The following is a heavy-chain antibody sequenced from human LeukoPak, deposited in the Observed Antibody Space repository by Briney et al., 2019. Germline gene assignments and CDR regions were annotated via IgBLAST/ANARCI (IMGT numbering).Heavy chain of an antibody. CDR3: ARDDPPTQYYYDSSGYP. CDR2: IIPIFGTA. CDR1: GYTFTSYD. Sequence: SVKVSCKASGYTFTSYDINWVRQATGQGLEWMGGIIPIFGTANYAQKFQGRVTITADESTSTAYMELSSLRSEDTAVYYCARDDPPTQYYYDSSGYPWGQGTLVTVSS. D-gene: IGHD3-22*01. V-gene: IGHV1-69*13. J-gene: IGHJ5*02.